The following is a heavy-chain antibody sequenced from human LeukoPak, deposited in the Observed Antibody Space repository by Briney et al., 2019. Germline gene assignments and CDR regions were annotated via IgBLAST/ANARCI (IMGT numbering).Heavy chain of an antibody. V-gene: IGHV3-7*01. CDR2: IKQDGSEK. Sequence: GGSLRLSCAASGFTFSSYEMNWVRQAPGKGLEWVANIKQDGSEKYYVDSVKGRFTISRDNAKNSLHLQMNSLRAEDTAVYYCARTWIQLWPPDYWGQGTLVTVSS. D-gene: IGHD5-18*01. CDR3: ARTWIQLWPPDY. J-gene: IGHJ4*02. CDR1: GFTFSSYE.